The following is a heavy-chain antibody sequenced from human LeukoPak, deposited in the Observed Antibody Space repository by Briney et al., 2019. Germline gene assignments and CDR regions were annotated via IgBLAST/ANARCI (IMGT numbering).Heavy chain of an antibody. J-gene: IGHJ4*02. V-gene: IGHV3-64*01. Sequence: GGSLRLSCAASGFTFSSYAMHWVRQAPGKGLEYVSAISSNGGSTYYANSVKGRFTISRDNSKNTLYLQMGSLRAEDMAVYYCARALNYDYVWGPEGGPFHFDYWGQGTLVTVSP. CDR1: GFTFSSYA. D-gene: IGHD3-16*01. CDR3: ARALNYDYVWGPEGGPFHFDY. CDR2: ISSNGGST.